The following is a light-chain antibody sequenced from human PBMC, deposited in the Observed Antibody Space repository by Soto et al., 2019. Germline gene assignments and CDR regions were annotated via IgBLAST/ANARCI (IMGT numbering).Light chain of an antibody. CDR1: QSISSW. CDR2: DAS. Sequence: DIQMTKSPSTLSASVGDRVTITCRASQSISSWLAWYQQKPWKAPKLMIYDASSLESGVPSRFSGSGSGTEFTLTISSLQPDDFATYYCQQYNSYPFTFGPGTKVYSK. CDR3: QQYNSYPFT. V-gene: IGKV1-5*01. J-gene: IGKJ3*01.